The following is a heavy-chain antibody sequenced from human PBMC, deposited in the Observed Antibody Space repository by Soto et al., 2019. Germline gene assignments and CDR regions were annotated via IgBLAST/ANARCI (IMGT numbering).Heavy chain of an antibody. D-gene: IGHD2-15*01. V-gene: IGHV3-23*01. CDR3: AKAPRGSFILYYFDY. J-gene: IGHJ4*02. CDR1: GFTFSSYA. CDR2: ISGSGGST. Sequence: GGSLRLSCAASGFTFSSYAMSWVRQAPGKGLEWVSAISGSGGSTYYADSVKGRFTISRDNSKNTLYLQMNSLRAEDTAVYYCAKAPRGSFILYYFDYWGQGTLVTVSS.